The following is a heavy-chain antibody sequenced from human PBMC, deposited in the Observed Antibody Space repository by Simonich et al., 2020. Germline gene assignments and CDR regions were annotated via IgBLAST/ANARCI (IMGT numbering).Heavy chain of an antibody. Sequence: EVQLVESGGGLVQPGGSLRLSCAASGFTFSSYSMNWVRQAPGKGLEWVSYISSSSSTIDYADSVKGRFTISRDNAKNSLYLQMNSLRAEDTAVYYCARDSSYYAFDIWGQGTMDTVSS. J-gene: IGHJ3*02. CDR3: ARDSSYYAFDI. V-gene: IGHV3-48*01. D-gene: IGHD5-12*01. CDR2: ISSSSSTI. CDR1: GFTFSSYS.